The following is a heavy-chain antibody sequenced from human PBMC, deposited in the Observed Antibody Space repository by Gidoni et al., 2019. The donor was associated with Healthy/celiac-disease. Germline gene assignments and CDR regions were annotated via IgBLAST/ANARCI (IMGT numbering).Heavy chain of an antibody. CDR1: GDSVSSNTAP. V-gene: IGHV6-1*01. D-gene: IGHD3-10*01. J-gene: IGHJ6*02. Sequence: HGHLQQSGPGLVKSSHTLPLTCPISGDSVSSNTAPRNWIRQSPSRGLEWLGRTDYRSKWYNDYAVAVKSRITITPATSKNQCSLQLNSVSPEDTAVYYCARTRGGPRHYSYYGMDVWGQGTTVTVSS. CDR3: ARTRGGPRHYSYYGMDV. CDR2: TDYRSKWYN.